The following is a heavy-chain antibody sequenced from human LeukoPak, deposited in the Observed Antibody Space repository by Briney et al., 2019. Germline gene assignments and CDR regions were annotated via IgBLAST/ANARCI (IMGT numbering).Heavy chain of an antibody. CDR1: GYTFTSYA. D-gene: IGHD3-10*01. J-gene: IGHJ6*02. Sequence: ASVKVSGKASGYTFTSYAMHWVRQAPGQRLEWMGWINAGNGNTKYSQKFQGRVTITRDTSASTAYMELSSLRSEDTAVYYCARVLLWFGEPTGGMDVWGQGTTVTVSS. CDR2: INAGNGNT. CDR3: ARVLLWFGEPTGGMDV. V-gene: IGHV1-3*01.